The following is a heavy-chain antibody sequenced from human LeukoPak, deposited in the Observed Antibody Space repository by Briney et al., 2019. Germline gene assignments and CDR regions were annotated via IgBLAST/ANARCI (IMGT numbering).Heavy chain of an antibody. J-gene: IGHJ4*02. CDR1: GFTFSSYW. CDR3: AKRGHCSATCTYDY. V-gene: IGHV3-7*01. Sequence: GGSLRLSCAASGFTFSSYWMSWVRQAPGKGLEWVANIKQDGSEKYYVDSVKGRFTISRDNAKNSLYLQMNSLRAEDTAVYYCAKRGHCSATCTYDYWGQGTLVTVSS. D-gene: IGHD2-15*01. CDR2: IKQDGSEK.